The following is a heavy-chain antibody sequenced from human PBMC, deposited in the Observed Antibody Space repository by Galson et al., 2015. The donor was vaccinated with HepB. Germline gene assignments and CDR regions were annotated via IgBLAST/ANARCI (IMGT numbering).Heavy chain of an antibody. V-gene: IGHV3-30*02. CDR1: GFTFSNYG. J-gene: IGHJ4*02. D-gene: IGHD1-1*01. CDR3: ATLGTLFDY. Sequence: SLRLSCATSGFTFSNYGMHWVRQAPGKGLEWVAFIRYDGSNKYYADSVKGRFTISRDNSKNTLYLQMHSLRAEDTAVYYCATLGTLFDYWGQGTLVTVSS. CDR2: IRYDGSNK.